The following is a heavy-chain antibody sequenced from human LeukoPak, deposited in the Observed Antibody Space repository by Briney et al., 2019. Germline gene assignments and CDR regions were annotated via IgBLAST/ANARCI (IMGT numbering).Heavy chain of an antibody. V-gene: IGHV3-30*04. CDR2: ISYDGSNK. J-gene: IGHJ4*02. Sequence: GGSLRLSCAASRFTFSSYAMHWVRQAPGKGLEWVAVISYDGSNKYYADSVKGRFTISRDNSKNTLFLQMNSLRTEDTAVYYCARDRRQFDYWGQGTLVTVSS. CDR3: ARDRRQFDY. CDR1: RFTFSSYA.